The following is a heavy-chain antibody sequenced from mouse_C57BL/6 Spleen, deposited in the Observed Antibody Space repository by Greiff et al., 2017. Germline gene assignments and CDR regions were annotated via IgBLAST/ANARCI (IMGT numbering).Heavy chain of an antibody. J-gene: IGHJ2*01. CDR2: INPSSGYT. CDR1: GYTFTSYT. V-gene: IGHV1-4*01. Sequence: VQLVESGAELARPGASVKMSCKASGYTFTSYTMHWVKQRPGQGLEWIGYINPSSGYTKYNQKFKDKATLTADKSSSTAYMQLSSLTSEDSAVYYCASQYYFDYWGQGTTLTVSS. CDR3: ASQYYFDY.